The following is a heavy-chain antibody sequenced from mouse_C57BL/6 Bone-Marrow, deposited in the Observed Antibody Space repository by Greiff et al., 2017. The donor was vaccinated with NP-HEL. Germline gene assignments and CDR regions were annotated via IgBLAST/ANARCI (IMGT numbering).Heavy chain of an antibody. CDR2: IWRGGST. CDR3: ARNPSIYYYGSSYWYFDV. Sequence: QVQLKQSGPGLVQPSQSLSITCTVSGFSLTSYGVHWVRQSPGKGLEWLGVIWRGGSTDYNAAFISRLSISKENYKSQVVFTMNSLQSDNTAIYYCARNPSIYYYGSSYWYFDVWGTGTTVTVSS. J-gene: IGHJ1*03. D-gene: IGHD1-1*01. V-gene: IGHV2-2*01. CDR1: GFSLTSYG.